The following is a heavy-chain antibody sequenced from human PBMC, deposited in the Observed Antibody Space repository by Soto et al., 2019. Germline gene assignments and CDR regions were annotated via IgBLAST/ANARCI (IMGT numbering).Heavy chain of an antibody. V-gene: IGHV1-46*01. CDR1: RYTFTSYY. J-gene: IGHJ4*02. Sequence: ASVKVSCKASRYTFTSYYMHWVRQAPGQGLEWMGIINPSGGSTSYAQKLQGRVTMTGDTSTSTVYMELSSLRSEDTAVYYCARLRGYSYEVPYWGQGTLVTVSS. D-gene: IGHD5-18*01. CDR2: INPSGGST. CDR3: ARLRGYSYEVPY.